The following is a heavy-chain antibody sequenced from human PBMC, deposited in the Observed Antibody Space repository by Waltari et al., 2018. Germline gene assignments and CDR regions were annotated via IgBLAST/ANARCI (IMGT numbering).Heavy chain of an antibody. J-gene: IGHJ3*02. V-gene: IGHV4-59*08. Sequence: QVQLQESGPGLVKPSETLSLTCTVSGGSISSYYWSWIRQPPGKGLEWIGYIYYRGGTNYNPSLKSRVTISVDTSKTQFSLKLSSVTAADTAVYYCARRWVGATKDAFDIWGQGTMVTVSS. CDR1: GGSISSYY. D-gene: IGHD1-26*01. CDR2: IYYRGGT. CDR3: ARRWVGATKDAFDI.